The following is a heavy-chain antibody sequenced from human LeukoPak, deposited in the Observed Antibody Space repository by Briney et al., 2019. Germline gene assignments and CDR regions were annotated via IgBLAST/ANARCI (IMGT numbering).Heavy chain of an antibody. CDR2: INHSGST. Sequence: SETLSLTCAVYGGSFSGYYWSWIRQPPGKGLEWIGEINHSGSTNYNPSLKSRVTISVDTSQNQFSLKLSSVTAADTAVYYCARGFGLFDPWGQGTLVTVSS. V-gene: IGHV4-34*01. CDR3: ARGFGLFDP. J-gene: IGHJ5*02. CDR1: GGSFSGYY. D-gene: IGHD3-16*01.